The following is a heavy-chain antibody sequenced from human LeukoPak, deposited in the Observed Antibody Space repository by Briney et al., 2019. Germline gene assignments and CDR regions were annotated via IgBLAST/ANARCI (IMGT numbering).Heavy chain of an antibody. CDR2: IYENGGTT. CDR1: GFTFRSHT. CDR3: AKDFRIGYSAHFDY. J-gene: IGHJ4*02. Sequence: GGSLRLSCVGSGFTFRSHTMSWVRQAPEKGLEFVSGIYENGGTTYYADSVKGRFSISRDNSKNTLYLQMDSLRGEDTAVYYCAKDFRIGYSAHFDYWGQGALVTVSS. D-gene: IGHD2-21*01. V-gene: IGHV3-23*01.